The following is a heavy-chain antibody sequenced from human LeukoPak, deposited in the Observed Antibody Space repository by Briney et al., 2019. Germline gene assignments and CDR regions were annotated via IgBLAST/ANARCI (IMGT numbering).Heavy chain of an antibody. V-gene: IGHV4-59*08. CDR3: ARHTGDRGAFDI. CDR2: IYNRGTT. J-gene: IGHJ3*02. Sequence: SETLSLTCSVSGGSISSYHWSWIRPPPGKGLEWIAHIYNRGTTDYNPSLKSRVTISVDTPKNQFSLKLSSVTAADTAVYYCARHTGDRGAFDIWGQGTMVTVSS. D-gene: IGHD4-11*01. CDR1: GGSISSYH.